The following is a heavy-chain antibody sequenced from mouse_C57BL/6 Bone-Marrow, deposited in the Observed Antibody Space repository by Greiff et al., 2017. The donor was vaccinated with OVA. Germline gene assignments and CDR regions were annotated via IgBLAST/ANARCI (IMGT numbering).Heavy chain of an antibody. Sequence: QVQLKQPGAELVKPGASVKLSCKASGYTFTSYWMHWVKQRPGQGLEWIGMIHPNSGSTNYNEKFKSKATLTVDKSSSTAYMQLSSLTSEDSAVYYCARSYGCAWFAYWGQGTLVTVSA. CDR3: ARSYGCAWFAY. J-gene: IGHJ3*01. CDR2: IHPNSGST. V-gene: IGHV1-64*01. CDR1: GYTFTSYW. D-gene: IGHD2-2*01.